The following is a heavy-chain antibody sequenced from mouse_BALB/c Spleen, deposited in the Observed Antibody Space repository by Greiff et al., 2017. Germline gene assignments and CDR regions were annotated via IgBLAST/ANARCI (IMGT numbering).Heavy chain of an antibody. CDR1: GFAFSSYD. D-gene: IGHD2-3*01. CDR2: ISSGGGST. CDR3: ARQYGYYPAWFAY. Sequence: EVHLVESGGGLVKPGGSLKLSCAASGFAFSSYDMSWVRQTPEKRLEWVAYISSGGGSTYYPDTVKGRFTISRDNAKNTLYLQMSSLKSEDTAMYYCARQYGYYPAWFAYWGQGTLVTVSA. J-gene: IGHJ3*01. V-gene: IGHV5-12-1*01.